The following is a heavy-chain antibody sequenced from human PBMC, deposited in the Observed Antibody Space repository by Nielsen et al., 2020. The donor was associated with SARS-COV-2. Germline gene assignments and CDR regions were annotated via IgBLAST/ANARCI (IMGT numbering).Heavy chain of an antibody. CDR3: ASSESGYRYGHVAYYYYGMDV. D-gene: IGHD5-18*01. Sequence: WIRQPPGKGLEWVAVISYDGSNKYYADSVKGRFTISRDNSKNTLYLQMNSLRAEDTAGYYCASSESGYRYGHVAYYYYGMDVWGQGTTVTVSS. V-gene: IGHV3-30-3*01. J-gene: IGHJ6*02. CDR2: ISYDGSNK.